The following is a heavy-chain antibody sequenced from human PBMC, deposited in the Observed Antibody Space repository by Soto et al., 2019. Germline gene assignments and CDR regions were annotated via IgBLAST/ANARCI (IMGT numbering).Heavy chain of an antibody. J-gene: IGHJ6*02. Sequence: QVQLQQSGPRLVKPSETLSLTCTVSSGPDRSHNWGWIRQPPGRGLEWIGYVYYTGDTAYNPSLGSRVSISADPSTNDISLTLSSVTAADTAVYYCVRQGIDYLHGLVDVWGQGTTVSVSS. CDR3: VRQGIDYLHGLVDV. D-gene: IGHD4-17*01. CDR1: SGPDRSHN. V-gene: IGHV4-59*08. CDR2: VYYTGDT.